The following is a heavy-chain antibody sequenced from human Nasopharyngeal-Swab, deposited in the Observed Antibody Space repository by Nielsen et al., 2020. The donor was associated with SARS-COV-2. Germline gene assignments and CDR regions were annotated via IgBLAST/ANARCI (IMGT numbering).Heavy chain of an antibody. CDR2: ISYDGSNK. J-gene: IGHJ3*02. V-gene: IGHV3-30-3*01. Sequence: LSLTCAASGFTFSSYAMHWVRQAPGKGLEWVAVISYDGSNKYYADSVKGRFTISRDNSKNTLYLQMNSLRAEDTAVYYCARDGDDYYDTYDAFDIWGQGTMVTVSS. D-gene: IGHD3-22*01. CDR3: ARDGDDYYDTYDAFDI. CDR1: GFTFSSYA.